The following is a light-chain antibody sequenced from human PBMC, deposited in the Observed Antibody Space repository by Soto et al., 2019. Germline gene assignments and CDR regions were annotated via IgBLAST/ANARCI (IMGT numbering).Light chain of an antibody. V-gene: IGKV3-15*01. CDR1: QSVGRS. J-gene: IGKJ2*01. Sequence: EIVMTQSPATLSVSPGERAILSCRATQSVGRSLVWYQQKPGQAPRLLIYETSIRATGIPARFSGSGSGTEFTLTISSLQSEDFAVYFCQQYKSWPYTFGQGTKLEIK. CDR2: ETS. CDR3: QQYKSWPYT.